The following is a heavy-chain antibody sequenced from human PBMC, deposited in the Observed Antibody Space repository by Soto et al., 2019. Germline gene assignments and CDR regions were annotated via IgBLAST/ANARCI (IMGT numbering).Heavy chain of an antibody. D-gene: IGHD2-21*02. CDR3: ARDDATHCGDDCYRYFYYGMDV. CDR2: IIPTLGTT. Sequence: SVKVSCKASGGSFSKFAINWVRQAPGQGLEWMGGIIPTLGTTDYAHKFQGRVTITADEATRTAYMELSGLRSEDTAVYYCARDDATHCGDDCYRYFYYGMDVWGQGTTVTVSS. CDR1: GGSFSKFA. V-gene: IGHV1-69*13. J-gene: IGHJ6*02.